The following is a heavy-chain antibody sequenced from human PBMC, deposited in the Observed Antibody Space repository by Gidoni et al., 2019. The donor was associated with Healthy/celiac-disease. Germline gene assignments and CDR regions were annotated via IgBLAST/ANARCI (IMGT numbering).Heavy chain of an antibody. CDR1: GFTFSSYA. CDR2: ISYDGSNK. D-gene: IGHD6-13*01. Sequence: QVQLVESGGGVVQPGRSLRLSCAAPGFTFSSYAMHWVRQAPGKGLEWVAVISYDGSNKYYADSVKGRFTISRDNSKNTLYLQMNSLRAEDTAVYYCASKGSSSRGFDIWGQGTMVTVSS. V-gene: IGHV3-30*04. J-gene: IGHJ3*02. CDR3: ASKGSSSRGFDI.